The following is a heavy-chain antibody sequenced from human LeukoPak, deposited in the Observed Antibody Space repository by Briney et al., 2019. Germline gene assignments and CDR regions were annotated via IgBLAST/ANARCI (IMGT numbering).Heavy chain of an antibody. D-gene: IGHD3-22*01. CDR3: ARDRAGGGYYALNY. CDR2: ITPNSGGT. J-gene: IGHJ4*02. Sequence: ASVKVSCKDSGYTFTDYYLHWVRQAPGQGLEWMGRITPNSGGTNYAQKFQGRVTMTRDTSINTAYMELSRLSSDDTAMYYCARDRAGGGYYALNYWGQGTLVTVSS. CDR1: GYTFTDYY. V-gene: IGHV1-2*06.